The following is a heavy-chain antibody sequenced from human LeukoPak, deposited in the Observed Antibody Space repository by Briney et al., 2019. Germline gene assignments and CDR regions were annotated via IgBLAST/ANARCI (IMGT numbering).Heavy chain of an antibody. Sequence: ASVKVSCKVSGYTLTELSMHWVRQAPGKGLEWMGGFDPEDGETIYAQKFQGRVTMTEDTSTDTAYMELSSLRSEDTAVYYCARGKTMVYCGGDCYRFDNWGQGTLVTVSS. V-gene: IGHV1-24*01. CDR3: ARGKTMVYCGGDCYRFDN. CDR1: GYTLTELS. J-gene: IGHJ4*02. CDR2: FDPEDGET. D-gene: IGHD2-21*02.